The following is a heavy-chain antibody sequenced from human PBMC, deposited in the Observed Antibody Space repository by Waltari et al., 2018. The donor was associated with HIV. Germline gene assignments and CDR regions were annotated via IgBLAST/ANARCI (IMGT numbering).Heavy chain of an antibody. D-gene: IGHD3-3*01. CDR2: VNGDASST. V-gene: IGHV3-74*01. Sequence: EVQLVESGGGLVQPGGSLRLSCAASRFNFSSYWMHWVRQGPGKGLVWVSRVNGDASSTDYADSVRGRFTISRDNAKNTLYLQMNSLRAEDTAVYYCTRAVFWSGFFTDYFFDYWGQGTPVTVSS. J-gene: IGHJ4*02. CDR3: TRAVFWSGFFTDYFFDY. CDR1: RFNFSSYW.